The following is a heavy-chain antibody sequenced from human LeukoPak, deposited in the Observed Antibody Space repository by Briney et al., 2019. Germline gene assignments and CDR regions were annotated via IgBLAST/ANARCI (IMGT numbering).Heavy chain of an antibody. D-gene: IGHD6-19*01. CDR1: GGSIDSDY. CDR2: VYYSGSA. J-gene: IGHJ4*02. Sequence: SETLSLTCTVSGGSIDSDYWTWIRQSPGKGLEWVAYVYYSGSATYNPSLKSRVTISVETSKNQFSLSLNSVTAADTAVYYCARLSYTSGWYEVDYWGQGTLVTVSS. CDR3: ARLSYTSGWYEVDY. V-gene: IGHV4-59*08.